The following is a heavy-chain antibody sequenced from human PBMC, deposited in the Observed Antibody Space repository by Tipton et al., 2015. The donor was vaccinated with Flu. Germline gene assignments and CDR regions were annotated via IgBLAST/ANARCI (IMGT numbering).Heavy chain of an antibody. CDR3: ARGGYDYYGSGSYNGYFDP. D-gene: IGHD3-10*01. CDR1: GFTFSSYE. Sequence: QLVQSGGGLVQPGGSLRLSCAASGFTFSSYEMNWVRQAPGKGLEWVSYISSSGSTIYYADSVKGRFTISRDNAKNSLYLQMNSLRAEDTAVYYCARGGYDYYGSGSYNGYFDPWGRGTLVTVSS. V-gene: IGHV3-48*03. J-gene: IGHJ2*01. CDR2: ISSSGSTI.